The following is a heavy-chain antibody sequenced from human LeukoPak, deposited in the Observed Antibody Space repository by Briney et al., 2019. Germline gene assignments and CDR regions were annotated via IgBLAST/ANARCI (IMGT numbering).Heavy chain of an antibody. V-gene: IGHV4-4*02. CDR3: ASGVVGATHGYFDY. D-gene: IGHD1-26*01. Sequence: SETLSLTCAVSGGSISSSNWWSWVRQPPGKGLEWIGEIYHSGSTNYNPSLKSRVTISVDKSKNQFSLKLSSVTAADTAVYYCASGVVGATHGYFDYWGQGTLVTVSS. CDR2: IYHSGST. CDR1: GGSISSSNW. J-gene: IGHJ4*02.